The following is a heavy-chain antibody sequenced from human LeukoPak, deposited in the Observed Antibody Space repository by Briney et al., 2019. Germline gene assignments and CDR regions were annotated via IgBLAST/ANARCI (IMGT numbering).Heavy chain of an antibody. V-gene: IGHV4-38-2*02. CDR1: GYSISSGYY. CDR3: ARHRSRIAVAGTRMSRFDY. D-gene: IGHD6-19*01. J-gene: IGHJ4*02. Sequence: SETLSLTCTVSGYSISSGYYWGWIRQPPGKGLEWIGSIYHSGSTYYNPSLKSRVTISVDTSKNQFSLKLSSVTAADTAVYYCARHRSRIAVAGTRMSRFDYWGQGTLVTVSS. CDR2: IYHSGST.